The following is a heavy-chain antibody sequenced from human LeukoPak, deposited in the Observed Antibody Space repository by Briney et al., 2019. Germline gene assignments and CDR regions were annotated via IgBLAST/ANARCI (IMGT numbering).Heavy chain of an antibody. CDR3: ARDHYVWGSYCYDEWFDP. D-gene: IGHD3-16*02. CDR1: GFIFSDYY. CDR2: ISSSGSNI. J-gene: IGHJ5*02. V-gene: IGHV3-11*04. Sequence: GGSLRLSCAASGFIFSDYYMNWIRQAPGKGLGWVSYISSSGSNIYYADSVKGRFTISRDNAKNSLYLQMNSLRAEDAAVYYCARDHYVWGSYCYDEWFDPWGQGTLVTVSS.